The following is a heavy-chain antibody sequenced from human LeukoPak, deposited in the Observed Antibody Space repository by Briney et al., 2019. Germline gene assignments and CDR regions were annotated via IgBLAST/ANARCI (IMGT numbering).Heavy chain of an antibody. CDR3: ARGSNYDSSGPNWFDP. Sequence: NHSGSTNYNPSLKSRVTISVDTSKNQFSLKLSSVTAADTAVYYCARGSNYDSSGPNWFDPWGQGTLVTVSS. V-gene: IGHV4-34*01. CDR2: NHSGST. J-gene: IGHJ5*02. D-gene: IGHD3-22*01.